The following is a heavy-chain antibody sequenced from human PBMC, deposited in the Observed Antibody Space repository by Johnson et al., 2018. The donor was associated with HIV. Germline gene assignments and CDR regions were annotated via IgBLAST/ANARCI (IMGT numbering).Heavy chain of an antibody. Sequence: QMQLVESGGGVVQPGRSLRLSCAASGFTFSSFGMHWVRQAPGKGLEWVAVIWYDGSDKYYADSVKGRFTISRDNSRNTVYLQMNSLRVEDTAVYYCAKGCRWSLERTYAFDIWGQGTMVTVSS. CDR2: IWYDGSDK. V-gene: IGHV3-33*06. J-gene: IGHJ3*02. CDR3: AKGCRWSLERTYAFDI. D-gene: IGHD3-3*01. CDR1: GFTFSSFG.